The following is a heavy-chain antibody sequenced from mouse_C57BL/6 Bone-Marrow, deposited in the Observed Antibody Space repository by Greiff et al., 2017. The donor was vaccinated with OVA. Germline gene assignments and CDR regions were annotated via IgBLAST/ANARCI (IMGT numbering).Heavy chain of an antibody. D-gene: IGHD2-2*01. Sequence: EVMLVESGGGLVKPGGSLKPSCAASGFTFSDYGMHWVRQAPEKGLEWVAYISSGSSTIYYADTVKGRFTISRDNAKNTLFLQRTSLRSEDTAMYYCARRHGYDVAWFAYWGQGTLVTVSA. CDR2: ISSGSSTI. CDR1: GFTFSDYG. CDR3: ARRHGYDVAWFAY. J-gene: IGHJ3*01. V-gene: IGHV5-17*01.